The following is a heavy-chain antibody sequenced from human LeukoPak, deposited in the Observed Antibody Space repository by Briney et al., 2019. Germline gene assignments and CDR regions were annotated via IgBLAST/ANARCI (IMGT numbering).Heavy chain of an antibody. CDR3: ARAYYYDSSGYYVAFDI. CDR1: GYTFTGYY. V-gene: IGHV1-2*02. Sequence: ASVKVSCKASGYTFTGYYMHWVRQAPGQGLEWMGWINPNSGGTNYAQKFQGRVTMTRDTSISTAYMELSRLRSDDTAEYYCARAYYYDSSGYYVAFDIWGQGTMVTVSS. J-gene: IGHJ3*02. CDR2: INPNSGGT. D-gene: IGHD3-22*01.